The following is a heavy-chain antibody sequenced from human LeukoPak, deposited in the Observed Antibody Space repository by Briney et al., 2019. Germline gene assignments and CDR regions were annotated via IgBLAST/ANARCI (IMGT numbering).Heavy chain of an antibody. V-gene: IGHV4-34*01. CDR1: GGSFSGYY. CDR2: INHSGST. J-gene: IGHJ6*02. Sequence: SETLSLTCAVYGGSFSGYYWSWIRQPPGKGLEWIGEINHSGSTNYNPSLKSRVTISVDSSKNQFSLKLSSVTAADTAVYYCARGRSGYSSGWPDYYYYGMDVWGQGTTVTVSS. D-gene: IGHD6-19*01. CDR3: ARGRSGYSSGWPDYYYYGMDV.